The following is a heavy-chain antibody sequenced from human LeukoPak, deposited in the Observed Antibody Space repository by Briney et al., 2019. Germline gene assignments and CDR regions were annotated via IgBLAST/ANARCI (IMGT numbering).Heavy chain of an antibody. D-gene: IGHD2-15*01. Sequence: ASVKVSCKASGYAFTVYDIHWGRQAPGQGLEWMGWINPNSGGTNYAQKFQGRVTMTRDTSISTAYMELSRLRSDDTAVYYCAREDIVVVVAATVNGWFDPWGQGTLVTVSS. V-gene: IGHV1-2*02. CDR3: AREDIVVVVAATVNGWFDP. CDR1: GYAFTVYD. J-gene: IGHJ5*02. CDR2: INPNSGGT.